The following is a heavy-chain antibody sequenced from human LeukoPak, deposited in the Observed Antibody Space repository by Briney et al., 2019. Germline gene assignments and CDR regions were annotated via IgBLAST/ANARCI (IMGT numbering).Heavy chain of an antibody. J-gene: IGHJ4*01. CDR3: ARAFIALNSAALPDY. V-gene: IGHV3-30*15. Sequence: GRSLRLSCAASGFSFSSYTMHWVRQAPGKGLEWVALISPDGSETHYADSVKGRFTISRDNSEHTVFLQMSNLRAEDTALYYCARAFIALNSAALPDYWGHGILVTVSS. CDR2: ISPDGSET. CDR1: GFSFSSYT. D-gene: IGHD2-2*01.